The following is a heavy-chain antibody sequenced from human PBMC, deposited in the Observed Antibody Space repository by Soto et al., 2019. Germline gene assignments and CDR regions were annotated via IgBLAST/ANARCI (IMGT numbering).Heavy chain of an antibody. CDR3: ARDLSRGDYKGGIDY. CDR1: GFTFSSYA. D-gene: IGHD4-17*01. V-gene: IGHV3-30-3*01. Sequence: QVQLVESGGGVVQPGRSLRLSCAASGFTFSSYAMHWVRQAPGKWLEWVAVISYDGSNKYYADSVKGRFTISRDNSKNTLYLQMNSLRAEDTAVYYCARDLSRGDYKGGIDYWGQGTLVTVSS. CDR2: ISYDGSNK. J-gene: IGHJ4*02.